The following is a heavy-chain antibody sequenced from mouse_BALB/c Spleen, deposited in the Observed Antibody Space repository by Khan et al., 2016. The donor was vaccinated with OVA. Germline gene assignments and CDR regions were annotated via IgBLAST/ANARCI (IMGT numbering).Heavy chain of an antibody. Sequence: QIQLVQSGAELARPGASVKMSCKASGYTFTSYTMHWVKQRPGQGLEWIGYINPSNDYTNYNQNFKDKATLIVDKSSSTAYMQLSSLTSEDSSVYYCVRDGAYHRSDGRFAYWGQGTMVTVSA. D-gene: IGHD2-14*01. CDR2: INPSNDYT. CDR3: VRDGAYHRSDGRFAY. CDR1: GYTFTSYT. J-gene: IGHJ3*01. V-gene: IGHV1-4*01.